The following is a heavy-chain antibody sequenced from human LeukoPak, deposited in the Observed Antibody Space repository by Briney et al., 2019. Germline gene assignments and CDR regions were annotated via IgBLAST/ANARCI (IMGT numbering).Heavy chain of an antibody. V-gene: IGHV3-23*05. D-gene: IGHD3/OR15-3a*01. J-gene: IGHJ6*02. CDR1: GFIFRNYG. Sequence: GGSLRLSCAASGFIFRNYGMNWVRQAPGKGLEWVSGIYTNGNTRYADSVRGRFAISRDNSKNTLYLQMHSLRVDDTAVYYCAHLVWEYVGGLDVWGQGTTVTVSS. CDR3: AHLVWEYVGGLDV. CDR2: IYTNGNT.